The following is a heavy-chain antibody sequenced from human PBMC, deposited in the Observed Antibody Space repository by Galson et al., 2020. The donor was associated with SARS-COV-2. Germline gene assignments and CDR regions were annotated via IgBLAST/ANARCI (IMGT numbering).Heavy chain of an antibody. J-gene: IGHJ4*02. CDR3: AKDATGYDFWSAYYRHFDY. Sequence: GESLKISCAASGLTFTSYALSWVRQAPGKGLEWVSSISGSGGNAFYADSVKGRFTISRDSSKNTMYLQMNSLRAEDTAIYYCAKDATGYDFWSAYYRHFDYWGQGTLVTVSS. D-gene: IGHD3-3*01. CDR1: GLTFTSYA. V-gene: IGHV3-23*01. CDR2: ISGSGGNA.